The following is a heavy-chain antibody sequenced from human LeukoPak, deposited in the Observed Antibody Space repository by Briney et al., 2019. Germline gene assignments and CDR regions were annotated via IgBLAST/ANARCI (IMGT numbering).Heavy chain of an antibody. CDR1: GFTFDDYA. D-gene: IGHD1-26*01. CDR3: ARSVGVTLPHFEY. J-gene: IGHJ4*02. Sequence: GGSLRLSCAASGFTFDDYAMHWVRQPPGKGLEWVSGISWNSGSIGYVDSVKGRFTISRDNAKNSLFLEMNSLRTEDMALYYCARSVGVTLPHFEYWGQGTLVTVSS. V-gene: IGHV3-9*03. CDR2: ISWNSGSI.